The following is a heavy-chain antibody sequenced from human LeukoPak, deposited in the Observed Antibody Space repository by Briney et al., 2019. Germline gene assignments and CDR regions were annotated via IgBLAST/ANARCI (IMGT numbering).Heavy chain of an antibody. CDR1: GDSINSDS. CDR2: LYFSGNA. D-gene: IGHD5-12*01. J-gene: IGHJ6*03. V-gene: IGHV4-59*12. CDR3: AGARPTASKVGTSYSYYYFLNV. Sequence: SETLSLTCTVSGDSINSDSWTWIRQPPGKGLEWIGNLYFSGNANYNPSLKSRVNITVDTSKNYFSLNLNSVTAADTAVYYCAGARPTASKVGTSYSYYYFLNVWGKGTTVTVSS.